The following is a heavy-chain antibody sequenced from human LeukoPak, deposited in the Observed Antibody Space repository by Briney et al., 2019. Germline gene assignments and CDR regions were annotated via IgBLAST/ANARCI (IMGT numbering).Heavy chain of an antibody. CDR2: INPNSGGT. CDR1: GYTFTGYY. D-gene: IGHD6-19*01. J-gene: IGHJ5*02. CDR3: ARDQEQWLPPDLSYNWFDP. Sequence: ASVKVSCKASGYTFTGYYMHWVRQAPRQGLEWMGWINPNSGGTNYAQKFQGRVTMTRDTSISTAYMELSRLRSDDTAVYYCARDQEQWLPPDLSYNWFDPWGQGTLVTVSS. V-gene: IGHV1-2*02.